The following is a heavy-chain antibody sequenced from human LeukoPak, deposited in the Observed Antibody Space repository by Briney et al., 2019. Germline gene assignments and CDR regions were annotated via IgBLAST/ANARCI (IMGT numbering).Heavy chain of an antibody. J-gene: IGHJ3*01. CDR1: VHTFSGSA. CDR2: ISYSGANS. Sequence: GGSLRLSCAASVHTFSGSAMSSVRQAPGEGLEWVSLISYSGANSYYTDSVRGRFTISRDNSKDTLFLQMNSLRAEDTAIYYCARDMQLSTWGLGTMVTVSS. D-gene: IGHD3-16*02. V-gene: IGHV3-23*01. CDR3: ARDMQLST.